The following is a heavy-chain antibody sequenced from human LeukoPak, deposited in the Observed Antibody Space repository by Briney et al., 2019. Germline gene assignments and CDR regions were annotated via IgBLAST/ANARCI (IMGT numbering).Heavy chain of an antibody. D-gene: IGHD5-18*01. J-gene: IGHJ4*02. V-gene: IGHV3-21*01. CDR3: ARDSRNFAGYSYGSHLDY. CDR1: GFTFSSYS. CDR2: ISSRSSYI. Sequence: GGPLRLSCAASGFTFSSYSMNWVRQAPGKGLEWVSSISSRSSYIYYADSVKGRFTISRDNAKNSLYLQMNSLRAEDTAVYYCARDSRNFAGYSYGSHLDYWGQGTLVTV.